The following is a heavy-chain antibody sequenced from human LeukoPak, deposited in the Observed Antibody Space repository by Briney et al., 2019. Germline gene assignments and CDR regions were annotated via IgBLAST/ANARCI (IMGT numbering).Heavy chain of an antibody. Sequence: SETLSLTCTVSGGSISSGGYYWSWIRQHPGKGLEWIGYIYYSGSTNYNPSLKSRVTISVDTSKNQFSLKLSSVTAADTAVYYCARWGYSSSYNWFDPWGQGTLVTVSS. J-gene: IGHJ5*02. CDR1: GGSISSGGYY. CDR2: IYYSGST. V-gene: IGHV4-61*08. D-gene: IGHD6-6*01. CDR3: ARWGYSSSYNWFDP.